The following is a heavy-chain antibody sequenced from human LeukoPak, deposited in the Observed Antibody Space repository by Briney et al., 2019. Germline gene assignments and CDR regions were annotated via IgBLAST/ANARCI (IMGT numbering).Heavy chain of an antibody. V-gene: IGHV3-53*01. CDR3: ARDLNYDSAY. J-gene: IGHJ4*02. D-gene: IGHD3-22*01. Sequence: HPGGSLRLSCAASGFTVSSNYMSWVRQAPGTGLEWVSVIYSGGSTYYADSVKGRFTISRDNSKNTVYLQMNSLRAEDTAVYYCARDLNYDSAYWGQGTLVTVSS. CDR2: IYSGGST. CDR1: GFTVSSNY.